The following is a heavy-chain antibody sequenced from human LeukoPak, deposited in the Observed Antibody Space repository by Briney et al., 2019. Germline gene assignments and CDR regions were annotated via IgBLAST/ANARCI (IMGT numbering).Heavy chain of an antibody. V-gene: IGHV4-59*08. CDR1: GGSISSYY. CDR3: ARSGSYYGGYFDY. J-gene: IGHJ4*02. D-gene: IGHD1-26*01. CDR2: IYYSAST. Sequence: SATLSLTCTVSGGSISSYYWSWIRQPPGEGLEWIAYIYYSASTDYNPSLKSRVTMSVDTSKNQFSLKLTSVTAADTAVYYCARSGSYYGGYFDYWGQGTLVT.